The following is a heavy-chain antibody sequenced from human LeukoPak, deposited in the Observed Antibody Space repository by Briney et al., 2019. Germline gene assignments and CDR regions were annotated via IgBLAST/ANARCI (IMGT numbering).Heavy chain of an antibody. D-gene: IGHD6-6*01. CDR3: AKVQQLGTYYYYGMDV. CDR1: GFTFSSYG. J-gene: IGHJ6*02. Sequence: GGSLRLSCAASGFTFSSYGMHWVRQAPGKGLEWVAVISYDGSNKYYADSVKGRFTISRDNSKNTLYLQMNSLRAEGTAVYYCAKVQQLGTYYYYGMDVWGQGTTVTVSS. CDR2: ISYDGSNK. V-gene: IGHV3-30*18.